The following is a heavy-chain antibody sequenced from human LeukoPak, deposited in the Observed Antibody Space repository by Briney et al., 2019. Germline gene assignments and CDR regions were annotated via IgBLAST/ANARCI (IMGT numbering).Heavy chain of an antibody. CDR3: ASGYYDSSGYYYELGY. D-gene: IGHD3-22*01. Sequence: PSETLSLTCTVSGGSISSYYWSWIRQPPGKGLEWIGYIYYSGSTNYNPSLKSRVTTSVDTSKNQFSLKLSSVTAADTAVYYCASGYYDSSGYYYELGYWGQGTLVTVFS. J-gene: IGHJ4*02. CDR1: GGSISSYY. CDR2: IYYSGST. V-gene: IGHV4-59*08.